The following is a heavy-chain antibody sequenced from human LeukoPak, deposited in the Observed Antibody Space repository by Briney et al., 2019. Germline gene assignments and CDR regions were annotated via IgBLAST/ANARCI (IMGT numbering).Heavy chain of an antibody. D-gene: IGHD4-23*01. CDR2: ISYDGSNK. V-gene: IGHV3-30-3*01. J-gene: IGHJ4*02. CDR3: ARDPRGNFPYFDY. Sequence: GRSLRLSCAASGFTFSSYAMHWVRQAPGKGLEWVAVISYDGSNKYYADSVKGRLTISRDNSKNTLYLQMNSLRAEDTAVYYCARDPRGNFPYFDYWGQGTLVTVSS. CDR1: GFTFSSYA.